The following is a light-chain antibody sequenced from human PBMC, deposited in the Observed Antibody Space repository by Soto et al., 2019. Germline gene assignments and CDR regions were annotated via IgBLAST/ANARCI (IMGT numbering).Light chain of an antibody. J-gene: IGLJ2*01. CDR1: SSHIGGYNY. CDR3: SSCTSTSTVV. Sequence: QSVLTQPASVSGSPGQPITISCTGTSSHIGGYNYVSWYQQHPGKAPKLMIYDVSNRPSGVSNRFSGSKSGNPASLTISGLQAEDDAEYYCSSCTSTSTVVFGGGTKVTVL. CDR2: DVS. V-gene: IGLV2-14*03.